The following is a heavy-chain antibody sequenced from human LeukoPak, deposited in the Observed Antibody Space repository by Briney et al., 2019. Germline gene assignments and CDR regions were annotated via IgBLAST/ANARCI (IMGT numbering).Heavy chain of an antibody. Sequence: RASVKVSCKASGYTFTGYYMHWVRQAPGQGLEWMGWINPNSGGTNYAQKLQGRVTMTRDTSISTAYMELSRLRSDDTAVYYCARKFPYYDILTGYTNWFDPWGQGTLVTVSS. CDR1: GYTFTGYY. CDR3: ARKFPYYDILTGYTNWFDP. D-gene: IGHD3-9*01. CDR2: INPNSGGT. J-gene: IGHJ5*02. V-gene: IGHV1-2*02.